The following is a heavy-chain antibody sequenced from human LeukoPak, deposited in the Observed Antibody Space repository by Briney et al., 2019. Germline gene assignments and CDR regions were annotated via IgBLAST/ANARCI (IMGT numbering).Heavy chain of an antibody. CDR1: GFTFSSHW. CDR2: IKQDGSEI. CDR3: ARDSGTWSWSGGYFDY. D-gene: IGHD3-10*01. V-gene: IGHV3-7*01. Sequence: GGSLRLSCTVSGFTFSSHWMSWARQAPGKGLEWVANIKQDGSEIYYVDSVRGRFTISRDNAKNSLHLQMNSLRAEDTAVYYCARDSGTWSWSGGYFDYWGQGTLVTVSS. J-gene: IGHJ4*02.